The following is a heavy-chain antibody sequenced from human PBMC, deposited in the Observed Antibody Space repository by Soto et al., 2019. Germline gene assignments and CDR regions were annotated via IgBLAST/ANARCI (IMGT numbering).Heavy chain of an antibody. CDR1: GGTFSSYA. D-gene: IGHD2-8*01. CDR2: IIPIFGTA. Sequence: SVKVSCKASGGTFSSYAISWVRQAPGQGLEWMGGIIPIFGTANYAQKFQGRVTITADESTSTAYMGLSSLRSEDTAVYYCARVFQDGPPYYYYYGMDVWGQGTTVTVSS. CDR3: ARVFQDGPPYYYYYGMDV. J-gene: IGHJ6*02. V-gene: IGHV1-69*13.